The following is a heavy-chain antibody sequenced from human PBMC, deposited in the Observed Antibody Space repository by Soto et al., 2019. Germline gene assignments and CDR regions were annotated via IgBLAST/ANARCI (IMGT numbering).Heavy chain of an antibody. J-gene: IGHJ4*02. CDR2: ISSSITYI. V-gene: IGHV3-21*01. Sequence: NPGVCLRLSCEASGFTCTTYSLNWVRQVPGKGLHWDSSISSSITYIYYSDSVRCCFTISRYNANNSRYLQMNSLRAEHTAVYYCERDAASRGNNYFDFWGQGTLVIVCS. CDR1: GFTCTTYS. CDR3: ERDAASRGNNYFDF. D-gene: IGHD2-2*01.